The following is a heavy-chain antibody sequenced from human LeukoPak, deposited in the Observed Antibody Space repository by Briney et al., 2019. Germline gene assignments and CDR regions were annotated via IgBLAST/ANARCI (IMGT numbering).Heavy chain of an antibody. Sequence: GASVKVSCKASGYTFTSYDINWVRQATGQGPEWMGWMNPSSGNTGYAQRFQGRVTITRDTSTNTAYLELSSLRSDDTAVYYCAAHTYYYSSGSFAYWGQGTLVTVSS. CDR1: GYTFTSYD. D-gene: IGHD3-10*01. CDR3: AAHTYYYSSGSFAY. J-gene: IGHJ4*02. CDR2: MNPSSGNT. V-gene: IGHV1-8*01.